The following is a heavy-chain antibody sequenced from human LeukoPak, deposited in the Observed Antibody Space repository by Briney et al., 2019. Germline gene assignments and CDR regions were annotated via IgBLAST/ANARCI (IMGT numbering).Heavy chain of an antibody. D-gene: IGHD6-19*01. Sequence: PSETLSLTCTVSGGSISPYYWSWIRRPPGKGLEWIGYIFYSGSTNYNPSLESRVTMSVDTSKNQFSLQLTSVSASDTAVYYCVRHVAGTTLDFWGQGSLVTVSS. CDR2: IFYSGST. CDR1: GGSISPYY. CDR3: VRHVAGTTLDF. J-gene: IGHJ4*02. V-gene: IGHV4-59*08.